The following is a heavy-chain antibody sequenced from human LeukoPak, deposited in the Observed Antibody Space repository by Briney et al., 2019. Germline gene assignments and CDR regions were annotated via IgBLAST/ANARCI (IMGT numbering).Heavy chain of an antibody. J-gene: IGHJ5*02. CDR3: ARVALYYDILTGQNWFDP. CDR1: GFTFSNYW. Sequence: PGGSLRLSCAASGFTFSNYWMSWVRQAPGKGLEWVANIKQDRSEKYYVDSVKGRFTISRDNAKNSLYLQMNSLRAEDTAVYYCARVALYYDILTGQNWFDPWGQGTLVTVSS. D-gene: IGHD3-9*01. V-gene: IGHV3-7*01. CDR2: IKQDRSEK.